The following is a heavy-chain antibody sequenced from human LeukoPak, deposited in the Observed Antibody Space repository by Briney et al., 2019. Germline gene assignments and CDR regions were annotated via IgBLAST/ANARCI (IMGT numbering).Heavy chain of an antibody. CDR2: IHYSGST. CDR1: GGSISSSSYY. D-gene: IGHD5-18*01. CDR3: ARDGLWIQNSFDI. V-gene: IGHV4-39*07. Sequence: SETLSLTCTVSGGSISSSSYYWGWIRQPPGKGLEWIGSIHYSGSTYYNPSLKSRVTISVDTSKNQFSLKLSSVTAADTAVYYCARDGLWIQNSFDIWGQGTVVTVSS. J-gene: IGHJ3*02.